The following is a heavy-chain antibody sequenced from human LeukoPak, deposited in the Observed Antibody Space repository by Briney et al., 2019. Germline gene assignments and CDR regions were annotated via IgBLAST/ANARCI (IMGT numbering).Heavy chain of an antibody. J-gene: IGHJ4*02. CDR3: ARTYSSSWYPGWFYHFDY. CDR1: GFTFSNYA. Sequence: GRSLRLSCAASGFTFSNYAMHWVRQAPGKGLEWVAVISYDGSNKYYADSVKGRFTISRDNSKNTLYLQMNSLRAEDTAVYYCARTYSSSWYPGWFYHFDYWGQGTLVTVSS. D-gene: IGHD6-13*01. CDR2: ISYDGSNK. V-gene: IGHV3-30*04.